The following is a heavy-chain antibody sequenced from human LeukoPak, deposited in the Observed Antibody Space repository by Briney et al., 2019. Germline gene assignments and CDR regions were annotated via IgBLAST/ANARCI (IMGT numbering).Heavy chain of an antibody. D-gene: IGHD3-16*01. CDR2: SYPGDFDA. V-gene: IGHV5-51*01. CDR1: GYNFANNF. Sequence: GESLKISCKGSGYNFANNFIGGVRQMPGKGLEWGGMSYPGDFDARYSPSFQGQVTISAYRSINTAYLQWSSLKASDTAMYYCASAGVMMMFGAVFLPLGGFDYWGQGPLVTVSS. J-gene: IGHJ4*02. CDR3: ASAGVMMMFGAVFLPLGGFDY.